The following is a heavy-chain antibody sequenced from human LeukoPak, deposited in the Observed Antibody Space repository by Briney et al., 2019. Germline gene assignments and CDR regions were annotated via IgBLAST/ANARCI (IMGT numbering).Heavy chain of an antibody. V-gene: IGHV3-13*01. J-gene: IGHJ6*02. Sequence: GGSLRLSCAASGFTFSSYDMHWVRQATGKGLEWVSAIGTAGDTYYPGSVKGRFTISRENAKNSLYLQMNSLRAGDTAVYYCARGLGALMVRGVLYYYGMDVWGQGTTVTVSS. CDR2: IGTAGDT. D-gene: IGHD3-10*01. CDR1: GFTFSSYD. CDR3: ARGLGALMVRGVLYYYGMDV.